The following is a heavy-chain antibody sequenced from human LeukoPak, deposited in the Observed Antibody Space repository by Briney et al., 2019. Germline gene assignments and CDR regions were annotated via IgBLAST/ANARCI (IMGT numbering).Heavy chain of an antibody. CDR3: ATYRQVLLPFES. CDR2: ISSSSSYI. Sequence: GGSLRLSCAASGFTFSDYYMSWIRQAPGKGLEWVSFISSSSSYIYYADSLKGRFTISRDNAKNSLYLQMNSLRAEDTAIYYCATYRQVLLPFESWGQGTLVTVSS. V-gene: IGHV3-11*03. J-gene: IGHJ4*02. D-gene: IGHD2-8*02. CDR1: GFTFSDYY.